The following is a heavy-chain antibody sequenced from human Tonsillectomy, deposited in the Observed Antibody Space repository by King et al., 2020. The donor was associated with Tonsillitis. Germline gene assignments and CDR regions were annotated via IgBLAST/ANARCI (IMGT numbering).Heavy chain of an antibody. Sequence: LQLQESGSGLVKPSQTLSLTCAVSGGSISSGSYSWSWIRQPPGKGLEWLGYIYHSGSTYYNSSLMSRVTISVDISKNQFSLKLRSVTAADTAVYYCARENVVVAAPEVFDIWGQGTMVTVSS. CDR2: IYHSGST. CDR1: GGSISSGSYS. D-gene: IGHD2-15*01. J-gene: IGHJ3*02. V-gene: IGHV4-30-2*01. CDR3: ARENVVVAAPEVFDI.